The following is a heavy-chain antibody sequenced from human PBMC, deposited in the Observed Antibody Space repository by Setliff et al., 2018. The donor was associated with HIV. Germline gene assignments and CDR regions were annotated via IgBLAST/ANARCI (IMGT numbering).Heavy chain of an antibody. CDR2: VYHRGNT. V-gene: IGHV4-39*07. D-gene: IGHD6-13*01. CDR1: GGSISSNIYY. J-gene: IGHJ5*02. CDR3: ARVNSRNWFDP. Sequence: SETLSLTCTVSGGSISSNIYYWGWIRRPPGRGLEWLGSVYHRGNTYYNPSLKSRVSISVDTSKNQLSLSLTSVTAADTAVYYCARVNSRNWFDPWGQGTLVTVSS.